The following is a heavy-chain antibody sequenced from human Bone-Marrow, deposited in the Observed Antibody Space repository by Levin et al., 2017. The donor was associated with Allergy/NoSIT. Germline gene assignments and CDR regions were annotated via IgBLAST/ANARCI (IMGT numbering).Heavy chain of an antibody. CDR2: INHSGST. V-gene: IGHV4-34*01. Sequence: SQTLSLTCAVYGGSFSGYYWSWIRQPPGKGLEWIGEINHSGSTNYNPSLKSRVTISVDTSKNQFSLKLSSVTAADTAVYYCARAPLVVVPAAIGPYYYYYGMDGWGQGTTVTVSS. CDR1: GGSFSGYY. CDR3: ARAPLVVVPAAIGPYYYYYGMDG. J-gene: IGHJ6*02. D-gene: IGHD2-2*02.